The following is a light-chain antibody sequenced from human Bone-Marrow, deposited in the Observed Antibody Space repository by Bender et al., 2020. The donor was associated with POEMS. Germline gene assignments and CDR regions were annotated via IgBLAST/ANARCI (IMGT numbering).Light chain of an antibody. CDR3: SSYTTSRTVI. V-gene: IGLV1-44*01. J-gene: IGLJ2*01. Sequence: IGGNAVNWWQQLPGTAPKLLIYGNDQRPSGVSSRFSASKSVNTASLTISGLQSEDEADYYCSSYTTSRTVIFGGGTKLTVL. CDR1: IGGNA. CDR2: GND.